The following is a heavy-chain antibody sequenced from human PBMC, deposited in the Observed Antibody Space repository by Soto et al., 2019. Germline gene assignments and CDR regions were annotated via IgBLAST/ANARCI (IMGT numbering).Heavy chain of an antibody. J-gene: IGHJ3*02. D-gene: IGHD3-10*01. Sequence: GGSLRLSCTASGFTFGDYAMSWFRQAPGKGLEWVGFIRSKAYGGTTEYAESVKGRFTISRDDSKSIANLQMNSLKTEDTAVYSGARDLRGSDAFDIWGQGTMVTVSS. CDR3: ARDLRGSDAFDI. CDR1: GFTFGDYA. CDR2: IRSKAYGGTT. V-gene: IGHV3-49*03.